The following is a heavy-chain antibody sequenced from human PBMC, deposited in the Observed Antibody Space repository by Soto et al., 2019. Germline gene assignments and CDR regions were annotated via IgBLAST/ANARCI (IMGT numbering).Heavy chain of an antibody. Sequence: QVQLVQSGAEVKKPGSSVKVSCKASGGTFSSYAISWVRQAPGQGLEWMGGIIPIFGTANYAQKFQGRVTITADKSASTAYMELSSLRSEDTAVYYCAREGGNSSYAPHYYYCMDVWCQGTTVTVSS. CDR2: IIPIFGTA. D-gene: IGHD6-6*01. CDR3: AREGGNSSYAPHYYYCMDV. V-gene: IGHV1-69*06. CDR1: GGTFSSYA. J-gene: IGHJ6*02.